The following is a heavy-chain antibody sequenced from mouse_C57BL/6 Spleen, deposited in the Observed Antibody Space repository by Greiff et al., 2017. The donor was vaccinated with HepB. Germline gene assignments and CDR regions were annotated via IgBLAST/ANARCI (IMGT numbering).Heavy chain of an antibody. J-gene: IGHJ4*01. CDR1: GFTFTDYY. D-gene: IGHD4-1*01. CDR2: IRNKANGYTT. Sequence: EVHLVESGGGLVQPGGSLSLSCAASGFTFTDYYMSWVRQPPGKALEWLGFIRNKANGYTTEYSASVKGRFTISRDNSQSILYLQMNALRAEDSATYYCARPQTGLYAMDYWGQGTSVTVAS. CDR3: ARPQTGLYAMDY. V-gene: IGHV7-3*01.